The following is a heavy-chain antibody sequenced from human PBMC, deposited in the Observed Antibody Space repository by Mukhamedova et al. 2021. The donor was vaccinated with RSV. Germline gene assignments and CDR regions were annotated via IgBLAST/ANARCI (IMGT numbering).Heavy chain of an antibody. Sequence: GRQAPGKGLEWVANIKQDGSEKYYVDSVKGRFTISRDNAKNSLYLQMNSLRAEDTAVYYCAGTYCGGDCSYNWFDPWGQGTLGTVS. CDR2: IKQDGSEK. D-gene: IGHD2-21*02. V-gene: IGHV3-7*03. J-gene: IGHJ5*02. CDR3: AGTYCGGDCSYNWFDP.